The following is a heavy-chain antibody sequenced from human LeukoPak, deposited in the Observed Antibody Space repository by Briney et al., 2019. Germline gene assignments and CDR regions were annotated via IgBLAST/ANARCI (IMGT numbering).Heavy chain of an antibody. D-gene: IGHD1-26*01. CDR2: ISGSGGST. CDR1: GFTFSSYA. CDR3: AKDMDPQSGATVDDAFDI. V-gene: IGHV3-23*01. Sequence: GGSLRLSCAASGFTFSSYAMSWVRQAPGKGLEWVSAISGSGGSTYYADSVKGRFTISRDNSKNTLYLQMNSLRAEDTAVYYCAKDMDPQSGATVDDAFDIWGQGTMVTVSS. J-gene: IGHJ3*02.